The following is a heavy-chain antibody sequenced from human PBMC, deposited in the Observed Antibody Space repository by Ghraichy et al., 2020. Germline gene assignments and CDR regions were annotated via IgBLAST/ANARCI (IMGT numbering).Heavy chain of an antibody. CDR2: INTNTGNP. J-gene: IGHJ6*02. CDR1: GYTFTSYA. CDR3: ARDHLLALTYYDILTGYYTDYYYGMDV. D-gene: IGHD3-9*01. V-gene: IGHV7-4-1*02. Sequence: ASVKVSCKASGYTFTSYAMNWVRQAPGQGLEWMGWINTNTGNPTYAQGFTGRFVFSLDTSVSTAYLQISSLKAEDTAVYYCARDHLLALTYYDILTGYYTDYYYGMDVWGQGTTVTVSS.